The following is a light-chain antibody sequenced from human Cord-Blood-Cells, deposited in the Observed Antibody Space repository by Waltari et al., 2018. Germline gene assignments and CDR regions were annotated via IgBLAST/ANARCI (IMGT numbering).Light chain of an antibody. Sequence: QSALTQPASVSGSPGQSITISCTGTSSDVGGSNLVSWYQQHPGKAPKLMIYEVSKRPSGFSNRFSGSKSGNTASLTISGLQAEDEADYYCCSYAGSSTYVFGTGTKVTVL. J-gene: IGLJ1*01. CDR2: EVS. CDR1: SSDVGGSNL. V-gene: IGLV2-23*02. CDR3: CSYAGSSTYV.